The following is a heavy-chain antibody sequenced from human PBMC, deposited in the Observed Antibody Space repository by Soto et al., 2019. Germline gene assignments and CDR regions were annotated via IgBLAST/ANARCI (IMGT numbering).Heavy chain of an antibody. CDR2: VSSTGST. J-gene: IGHJ6*02. Sequence: PSETLSLTCTVSGASITQYYWNWIRQSPGKGLEWIVSVSSTGSTVYNPSLTSRVTISVDTSKNQFSLKLSSVTAADTAVYYCARHLNSRYSYGYGYYYYGMDVWGQGTTVTVSS. V-gene: IGHV4-59*08. CDR3: ARHLNSRYSYGYGYYYYGMDV. CDR1: GASITQYY. D-gene: IGHD5-18*01.